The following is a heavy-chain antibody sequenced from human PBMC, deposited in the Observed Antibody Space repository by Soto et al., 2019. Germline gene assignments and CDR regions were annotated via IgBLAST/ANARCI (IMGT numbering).Heavy chain of an antibody. CDR2: INPHNGGT. V-gene: IGHV1-2*02. CDR3: ARGYYYDRSGNLAY. CDR1: GYTFTAYY. D-gene: IGHD3-22*01. J-gene: IGHJ1*01. Sequence: GSSVKVSCKASGYTFTAYYIHWVRQAPGQGLEWMGWINPHNGGTNYAQKFQGRVTMTRDTSISTAYMELGRLRSDDTAVYYCARGYYYDRSGNLAYWGQGTLVTGSS.